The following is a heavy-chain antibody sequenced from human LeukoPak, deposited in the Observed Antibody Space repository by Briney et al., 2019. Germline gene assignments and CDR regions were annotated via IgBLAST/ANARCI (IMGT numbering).Heavy chain of an antibody. CDR2: ISPNSGGA. J-gene: IGHJ4*02. D-gene: IGHD5-18*01. CDR3: ARAEAPDTAMVNPFDY. V-gene: IGHV1-2*02. CDR1: GYTFTGYY. Sequence: ASVKVSCKASGYTFTGYYMHWVRQAPGQGLEWMGWISPNSGGANYAQKFQGRVTMTRDTSISTAYMELSRLTSDDTAVYYCARAEAPDTAMVNPFDYWGQGTLVTVSS.